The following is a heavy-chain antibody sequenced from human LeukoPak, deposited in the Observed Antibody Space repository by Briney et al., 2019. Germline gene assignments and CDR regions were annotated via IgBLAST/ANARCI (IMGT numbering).Heavy chain of an antibody. D-gene: IGHD5-18*01. CDR1: GGSSMVYY. CDR2: INHSGST. J-gene: IGHJ6*02. Sequence: SETLSLTCAFYGGSSMVYYWSWSPHPPGKGLEWMGEINHSGSTNYNPSLKSRVTISVDTSKNQFSLKLSSVTAADTAVYYCARGRRGYSYGYPNYYYGMDVWGQGTTVTVSS. V-gene: IGHV4-34*01. CDR3: ARGRRGYSYGYPNYYYGMDV.